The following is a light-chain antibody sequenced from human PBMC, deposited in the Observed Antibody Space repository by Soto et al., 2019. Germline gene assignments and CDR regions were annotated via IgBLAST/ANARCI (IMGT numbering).Light chain of an antibody. V-gene: IGKV3-11*01. J-gene: IGKJ2*02. Sequence: EIVLTQSPATLSLSPGERATLSCRASQSDSSYLAWYQQKPGQAPRLLIHDASNRATGIPARFSGSGSGTDFTLTISSLEPEDFALYCCQQRSSWPRGTFGQGTKLEIK. CDR1: QSDSSY. CDR3: QQRSSWPRGT. CDR2: DAS.